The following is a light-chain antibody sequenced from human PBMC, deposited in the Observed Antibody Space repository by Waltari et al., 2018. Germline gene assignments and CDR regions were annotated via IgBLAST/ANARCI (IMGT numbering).Light chain of an antibody. V-gene: IGKV3-20*01. CDR1: QSVAKY. CDR3: QKYVNLPAT. J-gene: IGKJ1*01. CDR2: HAS. Sequence: EIVLTQSPGSLSLSPGERATLSCKASQSVAKYLAWYQQKPGQAPRLLIYHASIRATGIPDRFSGSGYGTDFSLTISRPEPEDFAVYFCQKYVNLPATFGQGTTVEV.